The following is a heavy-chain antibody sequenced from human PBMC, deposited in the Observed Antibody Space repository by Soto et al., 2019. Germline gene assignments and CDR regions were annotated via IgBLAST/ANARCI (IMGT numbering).Heavy chain of an antibody. CDR2: INWNGRNR. CDR1: GFSCDDYG. V-gene: IGHV3-20*04. Sequence: GGSLRLSCAASGFSCDDYGMSGVRQLPGKGVEWVAGINWNGRNRDYADSVKGRFTISRDDAKSSLYLQMNSVRPEDTALYYCARASPRGRYFDWLIFTLGDWGQGT. D-gene: IGHD3-9*01. CDR3: ARASPRGRYFDWLIFTLGD. J-gene: IGHJ4*02.